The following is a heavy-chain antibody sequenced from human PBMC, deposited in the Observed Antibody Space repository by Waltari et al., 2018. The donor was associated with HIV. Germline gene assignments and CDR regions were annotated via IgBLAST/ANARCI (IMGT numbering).Heavy chain of an antibody. J-gene: IGHJ4*02. CDR3: ARDRQGTVTKDFDY. Sequence: EVQLVESGGGLVKPGGSLRVSCAAPGFPFSSYSMNWFRQAPGKGLEWVSSISSSSTFIYYADSVKGRFTISRDNAKNSLYLQMNSLRAEDTAVYYCARDRQGTVTKDFDYWGQGTLVTVSS. CDR2: ISSSSTFI. CDR1: GFPFSSYS. D-gene: IGHD4-17*01. V-gene: IGHV3-21*01.